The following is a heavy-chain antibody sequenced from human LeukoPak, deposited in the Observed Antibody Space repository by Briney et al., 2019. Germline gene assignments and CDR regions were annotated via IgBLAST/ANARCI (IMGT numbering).Heavy chain of an antibody. J-gene: IGHJ4*02. Sequence: TGGSLRLSCAASGLTFSSYEMNWVRQAPGKWLEWLSYISNSGGTIYYADSVKGRFTISRDNAKNSLYLQMNSLRAEDTAIYYCTTPESFDYWGQGTLVTVSS. CDR3: TTPESFDY. CDR2: ISNSGGTI. CDR1: GLTFSSYE. D-gene: IGHD1-14*01. V-gene: IGHV3-48*03.